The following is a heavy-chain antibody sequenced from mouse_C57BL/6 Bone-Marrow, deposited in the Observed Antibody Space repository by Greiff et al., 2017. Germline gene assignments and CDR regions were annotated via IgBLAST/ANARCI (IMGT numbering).Heavy chain of an antibody. J-gene: IGHJ2*01. CDR3: AGGSYYSIGGFDD. D-gene: IGHD2-5*01. CDR2: IYPRNGNT. V-gene: IGHV1-81*01. Sequence: VKLMESGAELARPGASVKMSCKASGYTFTSYGISWVKQRTGQGLEWIGEIYPRNGNTYYTAKFKGKATLPDHTSSNRAYMVIRSLTSEDSAVYLCAGGSYYSIGGFDDWGKGTTLTVSS. CDR1: GYTFTSYG.